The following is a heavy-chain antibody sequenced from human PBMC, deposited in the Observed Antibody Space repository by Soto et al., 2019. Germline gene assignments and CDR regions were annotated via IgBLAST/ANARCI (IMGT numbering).Heavy chain of an antibody. D-gene: IGHD2-21*02. CDR2: VNPRSGDT. J-gene: IGHJ4*02. V-gene: IGHV1-2*02. CDR1: GYTFINYY. CDR3: ARQLAYCGGDCYTEPIEY. Sequence: QAQLVQSGAEVKKPGASVKVSCKASGYTFINYYIHWVRQAPGQGLEWMGWVNPRSGDTNYAQKFQGRVTMTRDTAISTAYMELSRLRSDDTAVYYCARQLAYCGGDCYTEPIEYLGQGTLVTVSS.